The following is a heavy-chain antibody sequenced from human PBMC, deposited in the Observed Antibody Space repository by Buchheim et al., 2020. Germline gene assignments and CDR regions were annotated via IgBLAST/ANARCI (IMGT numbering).Heavy chain of an antibody. CDR3: AKKGLGRYVDYFDH. V-gene: IGHV3-23*01. D-gene: IGHD1-26*01. Sequence: EVQVLESGGGLAQPGGSLRLSCAASGFSFSTYAMHWVRQAPGKGLEWVSGISGSGGSKYYADSVKGRFSISRDNSKNIRYLEMNSLRAEDTAVYYCAKKGLGRYVDYFDHWGQGTL. CDR2: ISGSGGSK. CDR1: GFSFSTYA. J-gene: IGHJ4*02.